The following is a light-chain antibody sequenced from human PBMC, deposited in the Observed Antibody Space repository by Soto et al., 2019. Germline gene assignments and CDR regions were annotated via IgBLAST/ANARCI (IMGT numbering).Light chain of an antibody. CDR2: WAS. Sequence: EIVMTQSPATLSVSPGERATLSCRASQSISNNLAWYQQKPGQPPKLVIYWASTRESGVPDRFSGSGSGTDFTLTVSSLQAEDVAVYYCQQYYTTPITFGQGTRLEIK. CDR1: QSISNN. CDR3: QQYYTTPIT. J-gene: IGKJ5*01. V-gene: IGKV4-1*01.